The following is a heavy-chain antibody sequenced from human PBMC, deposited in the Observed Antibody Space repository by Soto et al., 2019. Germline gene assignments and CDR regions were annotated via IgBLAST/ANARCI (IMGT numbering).Heavy chain of an antibody. Sequence: SETLSLTCAVYGGSFSGYYWSWIRQPPGKGLEWIGEINHSGSTNYNPSLKSRVTISVDTSKNQFSLKLSSVTAADTAVYYCAREREPLYGDSTMYYFDYWGQGTLVTVS. J-gene: IGHJ4*02. CDR1: GGSFSGYY. CDR2: INHSGST. V-gene: IGHV4-34*01. D-gene: IGHD4-17*01. CDR3: AREREPLYGDSTMYYFDY.